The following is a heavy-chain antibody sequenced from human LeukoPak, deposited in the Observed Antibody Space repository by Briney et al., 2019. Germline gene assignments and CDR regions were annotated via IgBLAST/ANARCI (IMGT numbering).Heavy chain of an antibody. CDR1: GFTFSSYG. CDR3: AKDHYYYDSSGRPDY. CDR2: ISYDGSNK. V-gene: IGHV3-30*18. Sequence: GRSLRLSRAASGFTFSSYGMHWVRQAPGKGLEWVAVISYDGSNKYYADSVKGRFTISRDNSKNTLYLQMNSLRAEDTAVYYCAKDHYYYDSSGRPDYWGQGTLVTVSS. J-gene: IGHJ4*02. D-gene: IGHD3-22*01.